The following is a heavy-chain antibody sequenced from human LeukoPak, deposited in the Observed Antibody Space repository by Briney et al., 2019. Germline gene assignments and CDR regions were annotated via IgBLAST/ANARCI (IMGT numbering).Heavy chain of an antibody. D-gene: IGHD3-10*01. CDR1: GYTFTSYG. CDR2: INPSGGST. CDR3: ARTTRRLVITDY. Sequence: ASVKVSCKASGYTFTSYGISWVRQAPGQGLEWMGIINPSGGSTSYAQKFQGRVTMTRDTSTSTVYMELSSLRSEDTAVYYCARTTRRLVITDYWGQGTLVTVSS. J-gene: IGHJ4*02. V-gene: IGHV1-46*01.